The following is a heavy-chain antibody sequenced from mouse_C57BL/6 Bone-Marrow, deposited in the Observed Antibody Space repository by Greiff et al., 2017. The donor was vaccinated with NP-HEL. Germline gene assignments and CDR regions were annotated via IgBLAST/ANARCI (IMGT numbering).Heavy chain of an antibody. CDR1: GYTFTGYW. J-gene: IGHJ3*01. CDR3: ARSWGTTVVAPFAY. Sequence: VQLQQSGAELMKPGASVKLSCKATGYTFTGYWIEWVKQRPGHGLEWIGEILPGSGSTNYNEKFKGKATFTADTSSNTAYMQLSSLTTEDSSIYYCARSWGTTVVAPFAYWGQGTLVTVSA. D-gene: IGHD1-1*01. CDR2: ILPGSGST. V-gene: IGHV1-9*01.